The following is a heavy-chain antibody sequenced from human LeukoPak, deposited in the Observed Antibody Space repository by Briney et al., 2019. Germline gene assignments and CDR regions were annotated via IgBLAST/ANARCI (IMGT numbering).Heavy chain of an antibody. D-gene: IGHD1-14*01. CDR1: GGSISSSSYY. CDR3: ARVPKRATNGIYYFDY. V-gene: IGHV4-39*07. CDR2: MYYSGST. Sequence: SETLSLTCTVSGGSISSSSYYWGWIRQPPGKGLEWIGTMYYSGSTYYNPSLKSRVTISVDTSKNQFSLKLSSVTAADTAVYYCARVPKRATNGIYYFDYWSQGTLVTVSS. J-gene: IGHJ4*02.